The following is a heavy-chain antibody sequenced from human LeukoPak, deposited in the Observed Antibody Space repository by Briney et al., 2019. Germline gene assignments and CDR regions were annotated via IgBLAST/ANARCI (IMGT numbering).Heavy chain of an antibody. D-gene: IGHD2-15*01. CDR2: IYPNSGGT. Sequence: ASVKVSCKASGYTFSGHYMHWVRQAPGQGLEWMGWIYPNSGGTNYAQKFQGRVTMTRDTSISTAYMELRRLKSDDTAMYYCARDQVAATWNWFDPWGQGTLVTVSS. CDR1: GYTFSGHY. V-gene: IGHV1-2*02. CDR3: ARDQVAATWNWFDP. J-gene: IGHJ5*02.